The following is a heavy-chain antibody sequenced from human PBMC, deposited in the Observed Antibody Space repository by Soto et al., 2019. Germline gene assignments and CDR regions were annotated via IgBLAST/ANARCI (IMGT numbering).Heavy chain of an antibody. CDR1: GFTFSSYS. CDR3: ARDVRNHDSSGYYSLYFDY. V-gene: IGHV3-21*01. D-gene: IGHD3-22*01. CDR2: ISSSSSYI. J-gene: IGHJ4*02. Sequence: GGSLRLSCAASGFTFSSYSMNWVRQAPGKGLEWVSSISSSSSYIYYADSVKGRFTISRDNAKNSLYLQMNSLRAEDTAVYYCARDVRNHDSSGYYSLYFDYWGQGTLVTVSS.